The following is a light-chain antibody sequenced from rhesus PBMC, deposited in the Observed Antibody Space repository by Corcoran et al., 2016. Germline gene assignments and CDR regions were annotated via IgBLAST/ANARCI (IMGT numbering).Light chain of an antibody. CDR1: ENVKHY. CDR3: PHNYGTPWT. Sequence: DIQMTQSPSSLSASVGDRVTITCRTSENVKHYLNWYQQKPGKAPKLLIYKAYTLQSGVPSRFSGSGSGTHYTFTISSLQSKSVATYFCPHNYGTPWTFGQGTKVEIK. V-gene: IGKV1-74*01. CDR2: KAY. J-gene: IGKJ1*01.